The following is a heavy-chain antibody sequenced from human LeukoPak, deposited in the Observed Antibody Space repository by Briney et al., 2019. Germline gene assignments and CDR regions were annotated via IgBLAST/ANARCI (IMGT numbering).Heavy chain of an antibody. CDR3: ARGGFTFGGVISGEGLNWFDR. CDR2: INTNSGGT. Sequence: ASVTVSCKASGYTFTGYYMHWVRQAPGQGLEWMGWINTNSGGTNYAQKFQGWVTMTRDTSISTAYMELSRLRADDTAVYYCARGGFTFGGVISGEGLNWFDRWGQGTLVTVSS. V-gene: IGHV1-2*04. J-gene: IGHJ5*02. D-gene: IGHD3-16*01. CDR1: GYTFTGYY.